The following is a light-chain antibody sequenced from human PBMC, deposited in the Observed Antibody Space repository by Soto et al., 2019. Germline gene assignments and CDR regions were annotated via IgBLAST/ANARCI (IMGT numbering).Light chain of an antibody. V-gene: IGLV1-47*01. J-gene: IGLJ2*01. CDR2: RND. CDR3: AVWDNSLNGVA. Sequence: QSVLTQTPSASGTPGQSVSISCSGSNSNMGRNYVYWYQQVPGTAPKLLMYRNDVRPSGVPDRFTGSKSGTSASLAISGLRSEDEADYYCAVWDNSLNGVAFGGGTKLTVL. CDR1: NSNMGRNY.